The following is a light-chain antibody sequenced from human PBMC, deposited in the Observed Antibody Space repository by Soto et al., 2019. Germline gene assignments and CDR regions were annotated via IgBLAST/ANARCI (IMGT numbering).Light chain of an antibody. CDR1: QGISSW. CDR3: QQASSFPLT. Sequence: DIQMTQSPFSVCASVGVRVTITCQPSQGISSWLGWYQQKPGQVPKLLIFAASSLQSGVPPRFSGSDSGTEFPLTISSLQPEDVETYYCQQASSFPLTFGGGTKVDIK. CDR2: AAS. V-gene: IGKV1-12*01. J-gene: IGKJ4*01.